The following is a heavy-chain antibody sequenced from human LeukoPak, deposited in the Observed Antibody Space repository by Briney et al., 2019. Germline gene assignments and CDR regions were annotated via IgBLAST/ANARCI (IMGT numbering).Heavy chain of an antibody. CDR3: ARDQTAVTGVWGTIDY. Sequence: GGSLRLSCTASGFTLSGYGMHWVRQAPGMGLEWVAIISYDGSNTFYGDSVKGRFTISRDNSKKTLYLQMNSLRTEDTAVYYCARDQTAVTGVWGTIDYWGQGTLVTVSS. CDR2: ISYDGSNT. CDR1: GFTLSGYG. J-gene: IGHJ4*02. V-gene: IGHV3-30*03. D-gene: IGHD2-8*02.